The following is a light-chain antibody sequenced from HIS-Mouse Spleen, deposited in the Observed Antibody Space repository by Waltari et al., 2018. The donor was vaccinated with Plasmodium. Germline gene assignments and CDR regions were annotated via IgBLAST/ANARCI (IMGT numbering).Light chain of an antibody. V-gene: IGLV2-23*03. J-gene: IGLJ3*02. Sequence: QSALTQPASVSGSPGQSITISCTGTSSDVGSYNLLSWYQPHPGKAPKLMIDEGSKRPAGVSNRFSGSKSGNTASLTISGLQAEDEADYYCCSYAGSSTFVFGGGTKLTVL. CDR2: EGS. CDR3: CSYAGSSTFV. CDR1: SSDVGSYNL.